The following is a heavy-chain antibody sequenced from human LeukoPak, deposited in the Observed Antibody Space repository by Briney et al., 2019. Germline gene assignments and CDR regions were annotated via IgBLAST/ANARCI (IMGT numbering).Heavy chain of an antibody. J-gene: IGHJ4*02. CDR2: ISYDGSIK. CDR1: GFTFSSYA. V-gene: IGHV3-30-3*01. D-gene: IGHD6-19*01. CDR3: ARGPGYSSGWYVLSVDY. Sequence: PGRSLRLSCAASGFTFSSYAMHWVRQAPGKGLEWVAVISYDGSIKYYADSVKGRFTTSRDNSKNMLYLQMSSLSAEDTAVYYCARGPGYSSGWYVLSVDYWGQGTLVTVSS.